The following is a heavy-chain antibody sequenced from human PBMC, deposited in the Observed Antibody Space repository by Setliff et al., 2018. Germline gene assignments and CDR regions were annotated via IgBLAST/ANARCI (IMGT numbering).Heavy chain of an antibody. D-gene: IGHD3-22*01. CDR3: ARSGYYSIDAFDI. CDR2: IYYSGST. Sequence: KPSETLSLTCTVSGGSISGGGYYWSWIRQHPRKGLEWIGYIYYSGSTNYTPSLKSRVTLSVDTSRNHFSLKLNSVTAADTAVYYCARSGYYSIDAFDIWGQGTMVTVSS. CDR1: GGSISGGGYY. J-gene: IGHJ3*02. V-gene: IGHV4-31*03.